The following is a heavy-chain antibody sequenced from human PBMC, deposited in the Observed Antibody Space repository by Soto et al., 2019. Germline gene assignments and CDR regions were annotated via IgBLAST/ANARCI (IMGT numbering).Heavy chain of an antibody. D-gene: IGHD4-17*01. CDR3: SGGWTTVTNWFDP. CDR1: GGSISSSNW. CDR2: IYHRGST. J-gene: IGHJ5*02. Sequence: QVQLQESGPGLVKPSGTLSLTCAVSGGSISSSNWWSWVRQPPGKGLEWIGEIYHRGSTNYNPSPEGRVTITVNKAKNPLPLKPGHVTAADPVVDFRSGGWTTVTNWFDPWGQGTLVTVSS. V-gene: IGHV4-4*02.